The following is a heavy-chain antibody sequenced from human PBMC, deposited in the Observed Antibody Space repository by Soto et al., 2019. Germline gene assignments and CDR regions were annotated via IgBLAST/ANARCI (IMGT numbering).Heavy chain of an antibody. V-gene: IGHV3-23*01. J-gene: IGHJ4*02. Sequence: EVQLLESGGGLVQPGGSLRLSCAASGFTFSSYAMSWVRQAPGKGLEWVSAISGSGGSTYYADSVKGRFTISRDNSKNTLYLQMNSPGAEDTVVYYWAEDIVLVPGAKVNWGQGTLVTVSS. CDR1: GFTFSSYA. CDR3: AEDIVLVPGAKVN. D-gene: IGHD2-2*01. CDR2: ISGSGGST.